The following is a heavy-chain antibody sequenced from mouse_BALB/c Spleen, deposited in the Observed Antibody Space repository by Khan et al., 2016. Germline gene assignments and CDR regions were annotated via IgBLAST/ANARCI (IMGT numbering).Heavy chain of an antibody. D-gene: IGHD2-1*01. Sequence: QVQLKESGAELVRPGVSVKISCKGSGYTFTDYAMHWVKQSHAKRLEWIGVISTYYGDTSYNQKFEGKATMTVDKSSSPAYMELARLTSEDSAIYYCAREGLNYDYAMDYWGQGTSVTVSS. CDR1: GYTFTDYA. V-gene: IGHV1S137*01. CDR3: AREGLNYDYAMDY. CDR2: ISTYYGDT. J-gene: IGHJ4*01.